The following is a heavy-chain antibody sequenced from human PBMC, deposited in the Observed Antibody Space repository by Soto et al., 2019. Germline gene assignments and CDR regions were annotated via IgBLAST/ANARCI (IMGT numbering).Heavy chain of an antibody. Sequence: QVQLQESGPGLVKPSQTLSLTCTVSGGSISSGGYYWSWIRQHPGKGLEWIGYIHSSGSTYYNPSLKSRITISVDSSKNQFSLKLSSVTAADTAAYYCARDQFCSGGSCDYVPSATFDIWGQGTMVTVSS. J-gene: IGHJ3*02. CDR3: ARDQFCSGGSCDYVPSATFDI. D-gene: IGHD2-15*01. CDR1: GGSISSGGYY. CDR2: IHSSGST. V-gene: IGHV4-31*03.